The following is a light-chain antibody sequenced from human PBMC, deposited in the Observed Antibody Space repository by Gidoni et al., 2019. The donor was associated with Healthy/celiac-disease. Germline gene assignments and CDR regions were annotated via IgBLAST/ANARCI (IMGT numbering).Light chain of an antibody. CDR1: QSVLYSSNNKNY. CDR2: WAS. J-gene: IGKJ2*01. CDR3: QQYYSTPRT. Sequence: DIVMTQSPDSLAVSLGERATINCKSSQSVLYSSNNKNYLALYQQKPGQPPKLLIYWASTRESGVHDRFSGGGSGTDFTLTISSLQAEDVAVYYCQQYYSTPRTFGQGTKLEIK. V-gene: IGKV4-1*01.